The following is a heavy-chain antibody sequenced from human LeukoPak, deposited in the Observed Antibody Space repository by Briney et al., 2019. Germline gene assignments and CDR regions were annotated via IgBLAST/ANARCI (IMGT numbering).Heavy chain of an antibody. CDR2: IYSGGSA. CDR1: GFTFDDYA. Sequence: GGSLRLSCAASGFTFDDYAMHWVRQAPGKGLEWVSVIYSGGSAYYADSVKGRFTISRDNSKNTLYLQMNSLGADDTAIYYCTGYGLDYWGQGTLVTVSS. J-gene: IGHJ4*02. CDR3: TGYGLDY. D-gene: IGHD5-18*01. V-gene: IGHV3-23*03.